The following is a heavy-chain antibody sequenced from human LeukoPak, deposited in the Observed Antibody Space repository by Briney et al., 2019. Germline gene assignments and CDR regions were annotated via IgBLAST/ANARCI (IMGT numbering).Heavy chain of an antibody. J-gene: IGHJ3*02. D-gene: IGHD2-2*01. Sequence: RASVKVSCKASGYTFTSYGISWVRQAPGQGLEWMGWISTYNGNTNYAQKLQGRVTMTTDTSTSTAYMELRSLRYDDTAVYYCAREGAHCSSTSCQRAFDIWGQGTMVTVSS. CDR2: ISTYNGNT. CDR1: GYTFTSYG. V-gene: IGHV1-18*01. CDR3: AREGAHCSSTSCQRAFDI.